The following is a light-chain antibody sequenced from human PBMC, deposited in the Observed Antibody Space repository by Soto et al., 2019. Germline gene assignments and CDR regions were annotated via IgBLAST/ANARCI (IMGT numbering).Light chain of an antibody. Sequence: DIQMTQSPSTLSASVGDRVTITCRASQSIGRWLAWYQHKPGKAPKLLIYKASSLESGVTSRFSGSVSGTQFTLTISSLQPDDFATYYCQQYKIDYTFGQGTKLDIK. CDR3: QQYKIDYT. CDR2: KAS. V-gene: IGKV1-5*03. CDR1: QSIGRW. J-gene: IGKJ2*01.